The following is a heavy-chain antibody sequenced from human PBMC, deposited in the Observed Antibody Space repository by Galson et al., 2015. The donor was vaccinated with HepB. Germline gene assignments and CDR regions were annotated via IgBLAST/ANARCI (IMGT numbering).Heavy chain of an antibody. V-gene: IGHV4-34*01. CDR3: ARESSIRVYDAPK. CDR1: GGSFSGYY. CDR2: INHSGST. D-gene: IGHD3-22*01. J-gene: IGHJ4*02. Sequence: ETLSLTCAVYGGSFSGYYWSWIRQPPGKGLEWIGEINHSGSTNYNPSLKSRVTISVDTSKNQFSLKLSSVTAADTAVYYCARESSIRVYDAPKWGQGTLVTVSS.